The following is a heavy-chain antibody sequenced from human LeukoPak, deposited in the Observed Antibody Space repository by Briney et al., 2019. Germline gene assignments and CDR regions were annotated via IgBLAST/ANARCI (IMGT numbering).Heavy chain of an antibody. Sequence: SETLSLTCTVSGGSISRYYWSWIRQPPGKGLEWIGYIYYSGSTNYNPSLKSRVTISVDTSKNQFSLKLSSVTAADTAVYYCARVLPYGDYYYYGMDVWGQGTTVTVSS. CDR2: IYYSGST. CDR3: ARVLPYGDYYYYGMDV. CDR1: GGSISRYY. V-gene: IGHV4-59*01. D-gene: IGHD4-17*01. J-gene: IGHJ6*02.